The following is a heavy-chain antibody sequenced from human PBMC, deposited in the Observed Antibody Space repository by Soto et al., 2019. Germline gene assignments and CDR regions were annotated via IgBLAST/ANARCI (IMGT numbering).Heavy chain of an antibody. D-gene: IGHD2-2*01. Sequence: GGSLRLSCAVSGFNFNNYGINWVRQAPGKGLEWVSSVSKSDYTYYSDSVKGRFTISRANAKNSVSLQMNTLRAEATAVYYCARDDRIIIPAVSDFWGQGTLVTVSS. CDR2: VSKSDYT. CDR3: ARDDRIIIPAVSDF. J-gene: IGHJ4*02. CDR1: GFNFNNYG. V-gene: IGHV3-21*01.